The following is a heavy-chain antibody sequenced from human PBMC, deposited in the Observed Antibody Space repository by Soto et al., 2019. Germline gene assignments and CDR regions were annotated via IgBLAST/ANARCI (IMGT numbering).Heavy chain of an antibody. J-gene: IGHJ5*01. V-gene: IGHV4-59*01. CDR1: GGSISSYY. D-gene: IGHD3-10*01. CDR3: ARVITMVRGVIYEYNWFDS. Sequence: PSETLSLTCTVSGGSISSYYWSWIRQPPGKGLEWIGYIYYSGSTNYNPSLKSRVTISVDTSKNQFSLKLSSVTAADTAVYYCARVITMVRGVIYEYNWFDSWGQGTLVTVPQ. CDR2: IYYSGST.